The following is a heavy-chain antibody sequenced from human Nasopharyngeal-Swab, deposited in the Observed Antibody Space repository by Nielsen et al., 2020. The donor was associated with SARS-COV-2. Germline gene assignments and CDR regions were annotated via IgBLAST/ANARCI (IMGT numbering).Heavy chain of an antibody. J-gene: IGHJ4*02. D-gene: IGHD6-6*01. CDR1: GFSFSSYV. Sequence: GESLKISCAVSGFSFSSYVMSWVRQVPGKGLEWVSAIRGSGGGTYSADSVKGRFTISRDSSKNTLYLQMNSLRAEDTAVYYCAKTNDRHSSSYYFDYWGQGALVTASS. CDR2: IRGSGGGT. V-gene: IGHV3-23*01. CDR3: AKTNDRHSSSYYFDY.